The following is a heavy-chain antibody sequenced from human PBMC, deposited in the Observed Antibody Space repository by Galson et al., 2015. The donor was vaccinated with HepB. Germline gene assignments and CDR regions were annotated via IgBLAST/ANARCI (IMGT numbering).Heavy chain of an antibody. J-gene: IGHJ4*02. V-gene: IGHV3-30-3*01. CDR3: GRGRQWLVPPPWDY. CDR2: MSSDGANE. Sequence: SLRLSCAASGFTFSSYSMHWVRQAPGKGLEWVAVMSSDGANEYYADSVKGRFTISRDNSKNTLYLQVDSLRPEDTAVYYCGRGRQWLVPPPWDYWGQGRLVTVSS. D-gene: IGHD6-19*01. CDR1: GFTFSSYS.